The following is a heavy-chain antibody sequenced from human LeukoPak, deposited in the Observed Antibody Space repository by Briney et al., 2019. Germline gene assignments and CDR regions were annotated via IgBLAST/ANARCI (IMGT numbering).Heavy chain of an antibody. Sequence: SETLSLTCTVSGDSISTYYWSWIRQPPGKGLEWIAYIDYRGSTTYNPSLKSRVAISVDTSRNQFSLKLSSVTAADTAVYYCARSRSGYSYDHAAFEIWGQGTMVTVSS. D-gene: IGHD5-18*01. CDR3: ARSRSGYSYDHAAFEI. J-gene: IGHJ3*02. CDR1: GDSISTYY. V-gene: IGHV4-59*01. CDR2: IDYRGST.